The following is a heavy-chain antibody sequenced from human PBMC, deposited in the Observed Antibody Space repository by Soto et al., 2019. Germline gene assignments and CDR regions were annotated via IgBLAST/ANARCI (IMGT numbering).Heavy chain of an antibody. J-gene: IGHJ5*02. CDR2: IYPGDSDT. D-gene: IGHD6-6*01. V-gene: IGHV5-51*01. CDR3: ARHGSIGHRINYFDP. CDR1: GSNFASFL. Sequence: PGESLNVSCPGSGSNFASFLIAWVRQMPGKGLEWMGIIYPGDSDTRYSPSFQGQVTISADKSISTAYLQWSSLKVSDTAIYYCARHGSIGHRINYFDPWGQGTKVTVSS.